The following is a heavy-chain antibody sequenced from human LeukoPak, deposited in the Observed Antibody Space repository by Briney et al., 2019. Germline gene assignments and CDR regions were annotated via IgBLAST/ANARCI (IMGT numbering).Heavy chain of an antibody. CDR1: GFTFSSYA. D-gene: IGHD5-12*01. CDR2: ISYDGSNK. Sequence: GRSLRLSRAASGFTFSSYAMHWVRQAPGKGLEWVAVISYDGSNKYYADSVKGRFTISRDNSKNTLYLQMNSLRAEDTAVYYCARDRAVATPLTYYYYYGMDVWGQGTTVTVSS. J-gene: IGHJ6*02. V-gene: IGHV3-30-3*01. CDR3: ARDRAVATPLTYYYYYGMDV.